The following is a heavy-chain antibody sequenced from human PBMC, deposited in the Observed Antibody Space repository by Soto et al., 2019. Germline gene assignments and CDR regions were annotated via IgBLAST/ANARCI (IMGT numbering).Heavy chain of an antibody. CDR2: FSGSGGGT. D-gene: IGHD4-17*01. V-gene: IGHV3-23*01. J-gene: IGHJ4*02. CDR3: VKWNGYGES. CDR1: GFSISNYG. Sequence: EVQLLESGGGSVQPGGSLKLSCAASGFSISNYGVTWVRQAPGKGLEWVSGFSGSGGGTFYADSVKGRFTISRENSKNTVYLQMNSLGAEDTAVYYCVKWNGYGESWGQETLVTVSS.